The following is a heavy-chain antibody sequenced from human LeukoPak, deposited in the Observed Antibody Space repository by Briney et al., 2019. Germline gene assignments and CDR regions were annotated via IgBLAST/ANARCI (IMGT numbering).Heavy chain of an antibody. V-gene: IGHV5-51*01. J-gene: IGHJ4*02. D-gene: IGHD6-6*01. CDR1: GYSFTSYW. CDR2: IYPGDSDT. CDR3: ARHMSEDSSSFYY. Sequence: GESLKISCKGSGYSFTSYWIGWVRQMPGKGLEWMGIIYPGDSDTRYSPSFQGQVTISADKSISTAYLQWSSLKAPDTAMYYCARHMSEDSSSFYYWGQGTLVTVSS.